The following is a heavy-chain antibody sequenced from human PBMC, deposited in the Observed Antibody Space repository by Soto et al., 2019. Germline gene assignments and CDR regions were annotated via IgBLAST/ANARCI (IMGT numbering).Heavy chain of an antibody. CDR2: INHSGST. CDR3: ARGRPAGTNVKGHLSSWHRGYSWFDP. CDR1: GGSFSGYY. D-gene: IGHD6-13*01. V-gene: IGHV4-34*01. J-gene: IGHJ5*02. Sequence: PSETLSLTCAVYGGSFSGYYWSWIRQPPGKGLEWIGEINHSGSTNYNPSLKSRVTISVDTSKNQFSLKLSSVTAADTAVYYCARGRPAGTNVKGHLSSWHRGYSWFDPWGQGTLVTVSS.